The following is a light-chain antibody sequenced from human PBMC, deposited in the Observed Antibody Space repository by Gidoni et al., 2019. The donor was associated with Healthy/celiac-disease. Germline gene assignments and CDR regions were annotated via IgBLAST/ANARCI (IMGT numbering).Light chain of an antibody. V-gene: IGLV3-1*01. CDR2: QDS. Sequence: SYALTQPPSVSVSPRQTASITCSGDNLGDKYACWYQQKPGQSPVLVIYQDSKRPSGIPERFSGSNSGNTATLTISGTQAMDEADYYCQAWDSSTVVFGGGTKLTVL. J-gene: IGLJ2*01. CDR3: QAWDSSTVV. CDR1: NLGDKY.